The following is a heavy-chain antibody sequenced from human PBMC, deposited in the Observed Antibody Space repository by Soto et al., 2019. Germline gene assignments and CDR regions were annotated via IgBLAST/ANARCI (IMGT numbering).Heavy chain of an antibody. V-gene: IGHV3-30*18. D-gene: IGHD3-3*01. CDR2: ISYDGSNK. J-gene: IGHJ4*02. CDR1: GFTFSSYG. Sequence: GGSLRLSCAASGFTFSSYGMHWVRQAPGKGLEWVAVISYDGSNKYYADSVKGRFTISRDNSKNTLYLQMNSLRAEDTAVYYCAKDHYDFWSGYYTGGLDYWGQGTLVTVSS. CDR3: AKDHYDFWSGYYTGGLDY.